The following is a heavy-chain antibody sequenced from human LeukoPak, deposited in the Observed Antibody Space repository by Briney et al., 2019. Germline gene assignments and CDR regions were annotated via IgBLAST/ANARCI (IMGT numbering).Heavy chain of an antibody. J-gene: IGHJ4*02. D-gene: IGHD6-13*01. V-gene: IGHV3-23*01. CDR3: AKDHRSWPPMTIDY. CDR1: GFTFSSYA. Sequence: GGSLRLSCAASGFTFSSYAMSWVGQAPGKGLEWVAAISGSGGSTYYADSVKGRFTISRDNSKNTLYLQMNSLRAEDTAVYYCAKDHRSWPPMTIDYWGQGTLVTVSS. CDR2: ISGSGGST.